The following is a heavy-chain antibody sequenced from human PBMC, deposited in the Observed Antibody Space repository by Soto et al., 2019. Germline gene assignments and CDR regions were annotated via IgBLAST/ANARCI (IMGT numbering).Heavy chain of an antibody. CDR1: GFTFSSYA. J-gene: IGHJ4*02. CDR3: AKDRQQWLTIFDY. CDR2: ISGSGGTT. V-gene: IGHV3-23*01. Sequence: EVQLLESGGGLVQPGESLRLSCAASGFTFSSYAMSWVHQAPGKGLEWVSGISGSGGTTYYADSVKGRFTISRDNSKNTLYLQMNSLRAEDTAVYFCAKDRQQWLTIFDYWGQGTLVTVSS. D-gene: IGHD6-19*01.